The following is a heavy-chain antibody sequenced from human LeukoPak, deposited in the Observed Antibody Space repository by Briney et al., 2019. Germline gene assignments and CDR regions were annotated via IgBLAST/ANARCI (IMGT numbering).Heavy chain of an antibody. Sequence: SETLSLTCTVSGGSISSYYWSWIRQPPGKGLEWIGYIYYSGSTNYNPSLKSRVTISVDTSKNQFSLKLSSMTAADTAVYYCARTTEAHSWRTRYYDYYMDVWGKGTTVTVSS. CDR2: IYYSGST. CDR1: GGSISSYY. D-gene: IGHD6-13*01. CDR3: ARTTEAHSWRTRYYDYYMDV. V-gene: IGHV4-59*01. J-gene: IGHJ6*03.